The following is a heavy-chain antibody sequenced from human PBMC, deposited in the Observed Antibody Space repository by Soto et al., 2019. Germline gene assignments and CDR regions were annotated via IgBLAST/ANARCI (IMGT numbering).Heavy chain of an antibody. V-gene: IGHV1-18*01. CDR3: ARDKWLVPAADYYYYGMDV. CDR2: ISAYNGNT. Sequence: ASVKVSCKASGYTFTSYGISWVRQAPGQGLEWMGWISAYNGNTNYAQKLQGRVTMTTDTSTSTAYMELRSLRSDDTAVYYCARDKWLVPAADYYYYGMDVWGQGTTVTVSS. CDR1: GYTFTSYG. J-gene: IGHJ6*02. D-gene: IGHD2-2*01.